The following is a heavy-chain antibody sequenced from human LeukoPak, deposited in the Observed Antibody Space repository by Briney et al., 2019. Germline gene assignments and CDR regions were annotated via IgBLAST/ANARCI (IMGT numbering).Heavy chain of an antibody. CDR1: GITFSSYW. J-gene: IGHJ4*02. V-gene: IGHV3-7*01. Sequence: GGSLRLSCAASGITFSSYWMSWVRQAPGKGLEWVANIKQDGSEKNYVDSVKGRFTISRDNAKNSLYLQMNSLRAEDTAMYYCASLDTTMVNGDYWGQGTLVTVSS. CDR3: ASLDTTMVNGDY. CDR2: IKQDGSEK. D-gene: IGHD5-18*01.